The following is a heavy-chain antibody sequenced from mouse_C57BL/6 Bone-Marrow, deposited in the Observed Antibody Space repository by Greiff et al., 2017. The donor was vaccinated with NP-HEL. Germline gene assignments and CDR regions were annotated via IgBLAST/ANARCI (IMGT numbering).Heavy chain of an antibody. CDR2: ISSGSGTI. Sequence: VESGGGFVKPGGSLKLSFAASGFPFSDYVMHWVRQAPEKGLEWVAYISSGSGTIYYADTVTGRFTISRANAKNTLFLQMNSLRSEDTAMYYCSRGDYGHDYWGRGTALTVSS. CDR3: SRGDYGHDY. D-gene: IGHD1-1*01. V-gene: IGHV5-17*01. CDR1: GFPFSDYV. J-gene: IGHJ2*01.